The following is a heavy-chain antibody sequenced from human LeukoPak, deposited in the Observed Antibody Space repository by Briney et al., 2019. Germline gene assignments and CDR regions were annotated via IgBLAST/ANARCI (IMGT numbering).Heavy chain of an antibody. CDR3: VRVTHSSYSYGYGHGDY. J-gene: IGHJ4*02. CDR1: GFTFSSYG. V-gene: IGHV3-33*01. D-gene: IGHD5-18*01. CDR2: IWYGGSNK. Sequence: PGRSLRLSCAASGFTFSSYGMHWGRQAPGKGLEWGAVIWYGGSNKYYADSVKGRFTISGDNSKNTLYLQMNSLRAEDTAVYYCVRVTHSSYSYGYGHGDYWGQGTLVTVSS.